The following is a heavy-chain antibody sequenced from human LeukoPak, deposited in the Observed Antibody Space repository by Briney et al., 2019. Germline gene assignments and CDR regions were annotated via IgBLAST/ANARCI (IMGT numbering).Heavy chain of an antibody. CDR3: ASSPPTGTTWYFDI. D-gene: IGHD1-7*01. CDR1: GFTFSSYA. CDR2: ISSNGGDT. V-gene: IGHV3-64*01. Sequence: PGGSLRLSCAASGFTFSSYAMHWVRQAPGKGLEYVSSISSNGGDTYYANSVKGRFTISRDNSKNTPYLQMGRLRAEEMAVYYCASSPPTGTTWYFDIWGRGTLVTVSS. J-gene: IGHJ2*01.